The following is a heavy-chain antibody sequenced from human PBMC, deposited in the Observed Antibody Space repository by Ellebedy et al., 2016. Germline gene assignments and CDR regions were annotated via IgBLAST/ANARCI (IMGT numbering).Heavy chain of an antibody. CDR1: GGSVINYGAY. J-gene: IGHJ5*02. CDR3: ARGLYFDSSGYFYWFDP. V-gene: IGHV4-61*08. D-gene: IGHD3-22*01. CDR2: IYYSGST. Sequence: GSLRLSXSVSGGSVINYGAYWSWIRQSPERGLEWIGYIYYSGSTKFNPSLKSRVTMSVDTSKNQFSLNLRSVTAADTATYYCARGLYFDSSGYFYWFDPWGQGTLVIVSS.